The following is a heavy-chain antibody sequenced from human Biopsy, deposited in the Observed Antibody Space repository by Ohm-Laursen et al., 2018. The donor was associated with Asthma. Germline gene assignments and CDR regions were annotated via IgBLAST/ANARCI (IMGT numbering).Heavy chain of an antibody. D-gene: IGHD3-3*01. Sequence: SLRLSCAASGFTFGDYCMSWVRQVPGQGLEWVANIKHDGSEKNHVDSLEGRFTISRDNAKNLLFLQMSGLRAEDTAVYYCARTFHFWSPYHAEHYQLWGQGTLVTVSS. CDR3: ARTFHFWSPYHAEHYQL. CDR1: GFTFGDYC. CDR2: IKHDGSEK. V-gene: IGHV3-7*01. J-gene: IGHJ1*01.